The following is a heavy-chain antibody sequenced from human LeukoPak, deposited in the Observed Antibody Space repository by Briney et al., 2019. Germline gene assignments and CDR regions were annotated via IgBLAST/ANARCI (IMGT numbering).Heavy chain of an antibody. J-gene: IGHJ4*02. Sequence: GGSLRLSCAASGFTFSSYAMSWVRQAPGKGLEWVSAIGGSGGSTYYADSVKGRFTISRDNSKNTLYLQMNSLRAEDTAIYYCAKGRLRTGYRYAFDYWGQGTLVTVSS. V-gene: IGHV3-23*01. CDR2: IGGSGGST. CDR1: GFTFSSYA. CDR3: AKGRLRTGYRYAFDY. D-gene: IGHD5-18*01.